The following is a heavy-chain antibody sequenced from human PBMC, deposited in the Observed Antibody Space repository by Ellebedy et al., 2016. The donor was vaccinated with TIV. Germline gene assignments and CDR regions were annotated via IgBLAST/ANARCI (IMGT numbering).Heavy chain of an antibody. J-gene: IGHJ4*02. D-gene: IGHD3-22*01. CDR2: IYYSGST. CDR3: ARTSYYDSSGYPLFDY. Sequence: MPSETLSLTCTVSAGSISNYYWSWIRQPPGKGLEWIGYIYYSGSTNYNPSLKSRVIMSVDSSRNQFSLKLSSVTAADTAVFYCARTSYYDSSGYPLFDYWGQGTLVTVSS. CDR1: AGSISNYY. V-gene: IGHV4-59*08.